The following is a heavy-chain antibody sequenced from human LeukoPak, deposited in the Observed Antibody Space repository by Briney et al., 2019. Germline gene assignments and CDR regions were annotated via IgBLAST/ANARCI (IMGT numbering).Heavy chain of an antibody. CDR2: IYYSGST. J-gene: IGHJ6*02. Sequence: GXYWSWLRQHPGKGLEWIGYIYYSGSTYYNPSLKSRVTISVDTSKNQFSLKLSSVTAADTAVYYCARDRNMYSSSPHYYYGMDVWGQGTTVTVSS. CDR3: ARDRNMYSSSPHYYYGMDV. CDR1: GXY. V-gene: IGHV4-31*02. D-gene: IGHD6-6*01.